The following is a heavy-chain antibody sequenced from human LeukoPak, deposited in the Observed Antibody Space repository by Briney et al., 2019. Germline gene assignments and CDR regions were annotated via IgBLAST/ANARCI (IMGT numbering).Heavy chain of an antibody. D-gene: IGHD3-10*01. V-gene: IGHV3-48*01. J-gene: IGHJ4*02. CDR2: ISSLSGTI. CDR1: GFIFSSYS. CDR3: AKRNTMVRGGPCFDY. Sequence: GGSLRLSCAASGFIFSSYSMNWVRQAPGEGLEWVSYISSLSGTIYYADPVKGRFTISRDNSKDTLYLQMNDLRPDDTAIYYCAKRNTMVRGGPCFDYWGQGLLVTVSS.